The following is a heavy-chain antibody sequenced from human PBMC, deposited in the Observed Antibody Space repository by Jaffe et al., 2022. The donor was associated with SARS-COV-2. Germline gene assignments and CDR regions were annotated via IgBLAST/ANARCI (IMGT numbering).Heavy chain of an antibody. CDR3: ARETYYDFWSGPIITSYYYYGMDV. J-gene: IGHJ6*02. V-gene: IGHV3-48*02. Sequence: EVQLVESGGGLVQPGGSLRLSCAASGFTFSSYSMNWVRQAPGKGLEWVSYISSSSSTIYYADSVKGRFTISRDNAKNSLYLQMNSLRDEDTAVYYCARETYYDFWSGPIITSYYYYGMDVWGQGTTVTVSS. CDR2: ISSSSSTI. D-gene: IGHD3-3*01. CDR1: GFTFSSYS.